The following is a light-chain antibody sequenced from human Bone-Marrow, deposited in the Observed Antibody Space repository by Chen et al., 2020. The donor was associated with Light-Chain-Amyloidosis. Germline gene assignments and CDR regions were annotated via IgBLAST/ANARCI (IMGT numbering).Light chain of an antibody. J-gene: IGLJ2*01. Sequence: SYELTQPPSVSVSPGQTARITCSGDDLPTKYAYWYQQKPGQAPVLVIHRDTERPSGISQRFTGSRSGTTASLPISGVQAEDEAYYHCQSADSSGTYEVIFGGGTKLHVL. CDR1: DLPTKY. CDR3: QSADSSGTYEVI. CDR2: RDT. V-gene: IGLV3-25*03.